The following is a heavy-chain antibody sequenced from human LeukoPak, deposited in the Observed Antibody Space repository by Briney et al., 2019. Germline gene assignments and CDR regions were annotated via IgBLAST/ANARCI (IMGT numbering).Heavy chain of an antibody. CDR1: GFTFNNAY. D-gene: IGHD2-21*01. CDR3: ITPLPYSAQ. V-gene: IGHV3-15*07. J-gene: IGHJ4*02. CDR2: IKPKTDGETT. Sequence: GGSLRLSCAASGFTFNNAYRNRVRQAPSKGLEWVGRIKPKTDGETTEYAAPVKGRFSISRDDSKNMLYLQMNSLKTEDTAVYYCITPLPYSAQGGQGTLVTVSS.